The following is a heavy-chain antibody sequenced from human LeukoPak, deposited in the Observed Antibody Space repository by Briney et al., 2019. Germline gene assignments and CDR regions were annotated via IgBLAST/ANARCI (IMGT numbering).Heavy chain of an antibody. J-gene: IGHJ4*02. CDR2: INTDGSST. Sequence: HPGGSLRLSCAASGLTFSSYWMHWVRQAPGKGLVWVSHINTDGSSTNYADSVKGRFTISRDNAENTLYLQMNSLRAEDTAVYYCARDSYYDISGSHPFDYWGQGTLVTVSS. CDR3: ARDSYYDISGSHPFDY. D-gene: IGHD3-22*01. V-gene: IGHV3-74*01. CDR1: GLTFSSYW.